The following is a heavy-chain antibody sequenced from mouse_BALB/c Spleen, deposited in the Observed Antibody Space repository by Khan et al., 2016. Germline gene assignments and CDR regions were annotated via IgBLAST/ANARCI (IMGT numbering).Heavy chain of an antibody. CDR2: ILPGSGST. CDR1: GYSFSSYW. V-gene: IGHV1-9*01. CDR3: AKSRRYDEYY. D-gene: IGHD2-14*01. J-gene: IGHJ2*01. Sequence: QVQLQQSGAELMKPGASVKISCKATGYSFSSYWIEWVKQRPGHGLEWIGEILPGSGSTNNNERFKGKATFTADTSSNPAYMQLSSLTSEDSAVXYCAKSRRYDEYYWGQGTTLTVSS.